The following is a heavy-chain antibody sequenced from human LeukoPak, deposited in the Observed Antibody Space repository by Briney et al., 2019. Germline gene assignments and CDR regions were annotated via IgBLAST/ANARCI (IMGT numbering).Heavy chain of an antibody. Sequence: ASVKVSCKASGYTFSTNVISWVRQAPGQGLEWMGCISTDNGNTNYAQKFQGRVTMTTDTSTSTAYMELRSLRSDDTAVYYCARGANYYAPLNREPYMDVWGKGTTVTVSS. CDR1: GYTFSTNV. CDR3: ARGANYYAPLNREPYMDV. V-gene: IGHV1-18*01. CDR2: ISTDNGNT. J-gene: IGHJ6*03. D-gene: IGHD3-22*01.